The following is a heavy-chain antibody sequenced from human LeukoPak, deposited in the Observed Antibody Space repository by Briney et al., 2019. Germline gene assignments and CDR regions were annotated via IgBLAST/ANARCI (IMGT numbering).Heavy chain of an antibody. Sequence: GASVKVSCKASGGTFSSYAISWVRQAPGQGLEWMGGIIPIFGTANYAQKFQGRVTITADKSTSTAYMELSSLRSEDTAVYYCARSLSLLGNFDYWGQGTLVTVSS. V-gene: IGHV1-69*06. J-gene: IGHJ4*02. D-gene: IGHD1-14*01. CDR3: ARSLSLLGNFDY. CDR1: GGTFSSYA. CDR2: IIPIFGTA.